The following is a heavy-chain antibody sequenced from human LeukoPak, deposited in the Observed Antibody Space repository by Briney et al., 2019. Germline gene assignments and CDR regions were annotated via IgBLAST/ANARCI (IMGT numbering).Heavy chain of an antibody. D-gene: IGHD4-17*01. CDR2: ISAYNGKT. CDR1: GYTFSSYG. V-gene: IGHV1-18*01. Sequence: EASVKVSCKASGYTFSSYGISWVRQAPGQGLEWMAWISAYNGKTNFARKFRGRVTMTTDTSTSTAYMELRSLRSDDTAVYYCARDRDYGDYNTQDLFVYWGQGTLVTVSS. CDR3: ARDRDYGDYNTQDLFVY. J-gene: IGHJ4*02.